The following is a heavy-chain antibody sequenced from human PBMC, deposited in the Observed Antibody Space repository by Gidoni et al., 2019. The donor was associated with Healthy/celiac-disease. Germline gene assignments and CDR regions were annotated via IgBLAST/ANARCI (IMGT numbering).Heavy chain of an antibody. J-gene: IGHJ4*02. CDR1: GFTFGSYG. CDR2: RWYDGSNK. CDR3: ASSSIAVAGTAQADYFDY. D-gene: IGHD6-19*01. V-gene: IGHV3-33*01. Sequence: QVQLVESGGGVVQPGRSLRLSCAASGFTFGSYGRHWVRQAPGKGLEWVAVRWYDGSNKYYADSVKGRFTISRDNSKNTLYLQMNSLRAEDTAVYYCASSSIAVAGTAQADYFDYWGQGTLVTVSS.